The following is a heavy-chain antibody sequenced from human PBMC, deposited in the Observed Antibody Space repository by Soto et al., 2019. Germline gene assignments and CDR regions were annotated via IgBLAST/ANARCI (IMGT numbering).Heavy chain of an antibody. D-gene: IGHD3-22*01. CDR2: ISSSDTI. J-gene: IGHJ4*02. Sequence: GGSLRLSCAASGFTFSDYYMSWIRQAPGRGLEWVSYISSSDTIYYADSAKGRFTISRDNAKNSLYLQMNSLRAEDTAMYYCARDLDYYDSSGYFDYWGRGTLVTVSS. CDR3: ARDLDYYDSSGYFDY. V-gene: IGHV3-11*01. CDR1: GFTFSDYY.